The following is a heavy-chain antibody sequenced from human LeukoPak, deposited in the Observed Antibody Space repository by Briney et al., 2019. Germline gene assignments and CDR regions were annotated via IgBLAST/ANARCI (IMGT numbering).Heavy chain of an antibody. J-gene: IGHJ3*02. V-gene: IGHV4-59*01. CDR1: GGSISGFY. CDR2: VYYSGNT. Sequence: SSETLSLTCTVSGGSISGFYWNWIRQPPGKGLEWIGYVYYSGNTNYNPSLKSRVTISLDTSKNQFSLKLRSVTAADTAVYCCARDTRDAFDIWGQGTMVTVSS. CDR3: ARDTRDAFDI.